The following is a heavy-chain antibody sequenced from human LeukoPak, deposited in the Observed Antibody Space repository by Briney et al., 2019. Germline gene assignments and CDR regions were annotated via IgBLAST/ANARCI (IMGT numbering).Heavy chain of an antibody. V-gene: IGHV3-23*01. CDR1: GFTFSSYA. Sequence: GGSLRLSCAASGFTFSSYAMSWVRQAPGKGLEWVSAISGSGGSTYYADSVKGRFTISRDNSKNTLYLQMNSLRAEDTAVYYCAKDSSTYCGGDCLFYYYYYGMDVWGQGTTVTVSS. D-gene: IGHD2-21*02. CDR3: AKDSSTYCGGDCLFYYYYYGMDV. J-gene: IGHJ6*02. CDR2: ISGSGGST.